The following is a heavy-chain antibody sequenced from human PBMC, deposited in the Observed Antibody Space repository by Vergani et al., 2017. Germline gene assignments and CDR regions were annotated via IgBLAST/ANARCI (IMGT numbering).Heavy chain of an antibody. CDR2: IDEYGNRA. V-gene: IGHV3-74*03. CDR1: GFSFNTYW. CDR3: VRTEYCTGIACNTRFDS. Sequence: EVQLVESGGGSVQSGGSLRLSCVASGFSFNTYWMHWVRQVPGKGLMWVARIDEYGNRATYGDFETGRFTISRDNAKNTVFLQMNNLRADDAGLCYCVRTEYCTGIACNTRFDSWGQGALVTVSS. D-gene: IGHD2-8*02. J-gene: IGHJ5*01.